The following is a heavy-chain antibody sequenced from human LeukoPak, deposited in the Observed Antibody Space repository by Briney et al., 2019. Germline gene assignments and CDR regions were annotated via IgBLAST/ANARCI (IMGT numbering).Heavy chain of an antibody. D-gene: IGHD5-18*01. Sequence: SETLSLTCAVYGGSFSGYYWSRIRQPPGKGLEWIGEINHSGSTNYNPSLKGRVTISVDTSKNQFSLKLSSVTAADTAVYYCARAVDTAMVTTFDYWGQGTLVTVSS. CDR1: GGSFSGYY. CDR2: INHSGST. V-gene: IGHV4-34*01. CDR3: ARAVDTAMVTTFDY. J-gene: IGHJ4*02.